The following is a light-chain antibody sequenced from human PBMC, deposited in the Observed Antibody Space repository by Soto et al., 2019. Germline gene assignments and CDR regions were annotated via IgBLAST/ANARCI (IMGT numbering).Light chain of an antibody. V-gene: IGKV1-33*01. CDR2: DSS. CDR1: QGINHY. CDR3: QHDDHVPLR. J-gene: IGKJ4*01. Sequence: DIQMTQSPSSLSASVGDRVTITCQASQGINHYLNWYQQKPGKAPKLLIYDSSNLKTVVPSRFRGSGSETDFTLTISSLQPDDVATYHCQHDDHVPLRFGGGTKVEIK.